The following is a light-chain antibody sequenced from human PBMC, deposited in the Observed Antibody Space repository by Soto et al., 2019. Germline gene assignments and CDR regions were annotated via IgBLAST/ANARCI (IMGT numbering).Light chain of an antibody. CDR1: SSDVGYYIF. CDR3: YSYTTSSSYV. CDR2: DVN. Sequence: QSVLTQPASVSGSPGQSITISCTGSSSDVGYYIFVSWYQQHPGKAPKLMIYDVNNRPSVVSNRFSGAKSGNTASPTISGLQAEDEAYYYCYSYTTSSSYVFGTGTKLTVL. V-gene: IGLV2-14*01. J-gene: IGLJ1*01.